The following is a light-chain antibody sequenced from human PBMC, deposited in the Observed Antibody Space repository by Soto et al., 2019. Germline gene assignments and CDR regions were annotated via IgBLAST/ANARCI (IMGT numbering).Light chain of an antibody. Sequence: DVQMTQTPSSLSASVGYRFILTCRASQSIGNWLAWYQQKPGKAPKLLIYKASSLESGVPTRFSGSGSGTDFTLTISSLQPEDFATYYCQQYNSYVFGPGTKGDIK. V-gene: IGKV1-5*03. CDR2: KAS. CDR3: QQYNSYV. CDR1: QSIGNW. J-gene: IGKJ3*01.